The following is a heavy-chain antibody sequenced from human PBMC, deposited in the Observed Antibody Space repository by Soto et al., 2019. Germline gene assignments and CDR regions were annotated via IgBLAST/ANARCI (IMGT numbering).Heavy chain of an antibody. CDR1: GGSVSGYY. Sequence: SETLSLGCAVYGGSVSGYYWTWIRQPPGKGLEWIGEINHSGNTNYSPSLKTRVTISVDTSRNQFSLNLSSVTAADTAVYYCARGRTNYYDSSGLIRSWGQGTRVTVSS. CDR3: ARGRTNYYDSSGLIRS. V-gene: IGHV4-34*01. CDR2: INHSGNT. J-gene: IGHJ4*02. D-gene: IGHD3-22*01.